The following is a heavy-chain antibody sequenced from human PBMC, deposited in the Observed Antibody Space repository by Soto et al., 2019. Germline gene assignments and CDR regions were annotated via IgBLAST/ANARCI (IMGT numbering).Heavy chain of an antibody. CDR3: ASVYTGMDV. V-gene: IGHV3-72*01. D-gene: IGHD1-1*01. J-gene: IGHJ6*02. CDR1: GFTFSDHY. CDR2: SRNKAQSYTI. Sequence: EVQLVESGGGLVQPGGSLRLSCAASGFTFSDHYIDWVRQAPGKGLEWVGRSRNKAQSYTIAYAASVKGRFTISRDDSKNSLYLQMNSLKTEDTAVYYCASVYTGMDVWGQGTTVTVS.